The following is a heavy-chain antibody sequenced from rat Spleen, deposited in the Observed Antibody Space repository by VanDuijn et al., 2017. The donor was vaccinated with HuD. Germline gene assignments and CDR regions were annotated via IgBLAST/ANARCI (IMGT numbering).Heavy chain of an antibody. CDR3: ARGHTMGMDYFDY. CDR1: GFTFNNYW. CDR2: ITNTGRST. V-gene: IGHV5-31*01. Sequence: EVQLVESGGGLVQPGRSLKLSCVASGFTFNNYWMTWIRQAPGKGLEWVASITNTGRSTYYPDSVRGRFAISRDTAENTLYLQMNSLRSEDTATYYCARGHTMGMDYFDYWGQGVMVTVSS. D-gene: IGHD1-7*01. J-gene: IGHJ2*01.